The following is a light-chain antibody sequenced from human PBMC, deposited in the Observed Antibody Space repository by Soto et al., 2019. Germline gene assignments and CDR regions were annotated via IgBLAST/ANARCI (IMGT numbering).Light chain of an antibody. J-gene: IGKJ4*01. CDR3: QQYDNYPLT. CDR2: DAS. V-gene: IGKV1-5*01. Sequence: DIQMTQSPSTLSASVGDRVTITCRASQSVRSWLAWYQQKPGRAPKFLIYDASILESGVPSRFSGSGSGTEFTLTISNLQPDDFATYSCQQYDNYPLTFGGGTKVEI. CDR1: QSVRSW.